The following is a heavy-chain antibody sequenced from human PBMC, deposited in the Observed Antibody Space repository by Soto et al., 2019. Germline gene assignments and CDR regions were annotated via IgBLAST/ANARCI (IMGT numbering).Heavy chain of an antibody. J-gene: IGHJ6*03. CDR3: ARGRGNYYYYMDV. Sequence: SETLSLTCAVYGGSSSGYYWSWIRQPPGKGLEWIGEINHSGSTNYNPPLKSRVTISVDTSKNQFSLKLSSVTAADTAVYYCARGRGNYYYYMDVWGKGTTVTVSS. V-gene: IGHV4-34*01. CDR2: INHSGST. CDR1: GGSSSGYY. D-gene: IGHD3-16*01.